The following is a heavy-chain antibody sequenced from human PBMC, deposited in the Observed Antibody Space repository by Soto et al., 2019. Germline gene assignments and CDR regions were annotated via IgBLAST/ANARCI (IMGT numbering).Heavy chain of an antibody. CDR2: IYYRGNT. V-gene: IGHV4-39*02. Sequence: QLQLQESGPGLVKPSETLSLTCSVSGDSINSDKYYWGWIRQPPGKGLEWIGSIYYRGNTYYNPYLHTRVTISLDKSKSHLSLKLNSVTAADSAVYFCARLEGLATISYYFDFRGQGALVTVSS. CDR1: GDSINSDKYY. J-gene: IGHJ4*02. CDR3: ARLEGLATISYYFDF. D-gene: IGHD3-9*01.